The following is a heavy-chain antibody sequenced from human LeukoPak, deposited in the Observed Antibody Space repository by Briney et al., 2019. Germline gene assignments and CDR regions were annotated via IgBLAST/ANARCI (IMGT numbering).Heavy chain of an antibody. CDR3: ARDSDYGGFNDY. CDR1: GYTFTSYG. D-gene: IGHD4-23*01. CDR2: ISAGNGNT. J-gene: IGHJ4*02. Sequence: ASVKVSCKASGYTFTSYGISWVRQAPGQGLEWMGWISAGNGNTKYSQKFQGRVTITRDTSASTAYMELSSLRSEDTAVYYCARDSDYGGFNDYWGQGTLVTVSS. V-gene: IGHV1-18*01.